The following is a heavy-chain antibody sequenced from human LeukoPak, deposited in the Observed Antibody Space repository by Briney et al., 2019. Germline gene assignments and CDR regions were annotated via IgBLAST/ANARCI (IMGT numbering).Heavy chain of an antibody. Sequence: GGSLRLSCAASGFTFHDYAMHWVRQAPGKGLEWVSGLSWNGGNIGYAESVRGRFTISRDDAGNSLYLQMNSLRPEDTALYYCAKALGSTVTTRTYFDYWGQGTLVTVFS. V-gene: IGHV3-9*01. J-gene: IGHJ4*02. CDR2: LSWNGGNI. CDR1: GFTFHDYA. CDR3: AKALGSTVTTRTYFDY. D-gene: IGHD4-17*01.